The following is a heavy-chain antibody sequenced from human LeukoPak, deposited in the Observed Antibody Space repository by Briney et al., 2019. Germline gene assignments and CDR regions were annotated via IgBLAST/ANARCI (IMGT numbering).Heavy chain of an antibody. CDR2: IYHNGNT. CDR1: GYSLTSGFF. J-gene: IGHJ4*02. D-gene: IGHD1-1*01. V-gene: IGHV4-38-2*01. CDR3: TRGVALSDHGIRDS. Sequence: SETLSLTCAVSGYSLTSGFFCGWIRQPPGKGLEWIATIYHNGNTYYNPSLKSRVTISVDTSKNQFSLKVSSVTAADTAVYYCTRGVALSDHGIRDSWGQGTLATVSS.